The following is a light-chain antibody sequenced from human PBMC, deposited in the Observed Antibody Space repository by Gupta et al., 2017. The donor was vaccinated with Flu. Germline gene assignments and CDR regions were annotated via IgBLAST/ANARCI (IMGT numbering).Light chain of an antibody. CDR2: DVR. Sequence: QSALTHPRRVSGSPGQPVTIPCTGTSSDVGGNNDVRWYQQHPGTAPILMIYDVRKRPAGVPGRFSGSKSATTASITISGPQAEDDAYYYCCENASSNLWVFGGGTKLTVL. V-gene: IGLV2-11*01. J-gene: IGLJ3*02. CDR3: CENASSNLWV. CDR1: SSDVGGNND.